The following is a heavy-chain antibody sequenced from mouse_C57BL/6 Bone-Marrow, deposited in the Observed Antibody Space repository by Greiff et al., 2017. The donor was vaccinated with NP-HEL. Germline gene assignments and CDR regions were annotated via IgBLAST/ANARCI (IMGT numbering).Heavy chain of an antibody. CDR2: IDPSDSYT. CDR3: ARGWDGGFDY. V-gene: IGHV1-69*01. Sequence: QVQLQQPGAELVMPGASVKLSCKASGYTFTSSWMHWVKQRPGQGLEWIGEIDPSDSYTNYNQKFKGKSTLTVDKSSSTAYMQLSSLTSEDSAVYYCARGWDGGFDYWGQGTTLTVSS. J-gene: IGHJ2*01. D-gene: IGHD4-1*01. CDR1: GYTFTSSW.